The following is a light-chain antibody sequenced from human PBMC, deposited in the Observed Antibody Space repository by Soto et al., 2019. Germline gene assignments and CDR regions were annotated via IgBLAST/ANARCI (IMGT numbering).Light chain of an antibody. CDR3: LQEYNYPRT. CDR1: QAIRTD. V-gene: IGKV1-6*01. CDR2: AAS. Sequence: AIQVTQSPSSLSASVGDRVTITCRASQAIRTDLGWYQQKPGKAPKLLIFAASNLHSGVPSRFSGSGSGTDFTLTINNLQDEDFATYYCLQEYNYPRTFGQGTKVEL. J-gene: IGKJ1*01.